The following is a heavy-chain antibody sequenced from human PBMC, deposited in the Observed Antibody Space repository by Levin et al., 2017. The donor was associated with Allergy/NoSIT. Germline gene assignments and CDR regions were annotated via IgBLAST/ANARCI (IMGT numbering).Heavy chain of an antibody. Sequence: TASETLSLTCAVYGGSFSGYYWSWIRQPPGKGLEWIGEINHSGSTNYNPSLKSRVTISVDTSKNQFSLKLSSVTAADTAVYYCARGLRYCSGGSCPNWFDPWGQGTLVTVSS. J-gene: IGHJ5*02. D-gene: IGHD2-15*01. CDR2: INHSGST. CDR1: GGSFSGYY. CDR3: ARGLRYCSGGSCPNWFDP. V-gene: IGHV4-34*01.